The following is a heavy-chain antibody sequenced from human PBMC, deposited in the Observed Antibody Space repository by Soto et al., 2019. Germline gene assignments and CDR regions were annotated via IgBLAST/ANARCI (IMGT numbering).Heavy chain of an antibody. D-gene: IGHD3-9*01. CDR3: AKDPHNSPYDILTGYPNWFDP. CDR1: GFTFSSYA. J-gene: IGHJ5*02. Sequence: PGGSLRLSCAASGFTFSSYAMSWVRQAPGKGLEWVSAISGSGGSTYYADSVKGRFTISRDNSKNTLYLQMNSLRAEDTAVYYCAKDPHNSPYDILTGYPNWFDPWGQGTLVTVSS. V-gene: IGHV3-23*01. CDR2: ISGSGGST.